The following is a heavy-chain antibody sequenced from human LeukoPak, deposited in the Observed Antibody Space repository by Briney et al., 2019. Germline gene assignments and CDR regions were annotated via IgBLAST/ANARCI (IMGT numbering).Heavy chain of an antibody. CDR2: INPNSGGT. Sequence: ASVKVSCKTSGYTFTDFYMHWVRQAPGQGLEWMGWINPNSGGTNYAQKFQGRVTMTRDTSISTAYMELSRLRSDDTAVYYCATNKDIVVVPAASYYYYGMDVWGQGTTVTVSS. D-gene: IGHD2-2*01. CDR3: ATNKDIVVVPAASYYYYGMDV. J-gene: IGHJ6*02. V-gene: IGHV1-2*02. CDR1: GYTFTDFY.